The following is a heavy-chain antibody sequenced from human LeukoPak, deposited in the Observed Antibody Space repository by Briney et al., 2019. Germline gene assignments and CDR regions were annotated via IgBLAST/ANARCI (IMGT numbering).Heavy chain of an antibody. CDR3: ARIRDGYNDAYDI. D-gene: IGHD5-24*01. Sequence: GASVKVSCKASGYTFTNYYTHWVRQAPGQGLEWMGLINPGGDNTDYAQNFQGRVTMTRDTSTSTVYMGLSSLRSEDTAVYYCARIRDGYNDAYDIWGQGTVVTVSS. CDR2: INPGGDNT. J-gene: IGHJ3*02. V-gene: IGHV1-46*01. CDR1: GYTFTNYY.